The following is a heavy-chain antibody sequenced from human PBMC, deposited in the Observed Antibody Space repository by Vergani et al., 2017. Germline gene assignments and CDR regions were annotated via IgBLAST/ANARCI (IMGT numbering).Heavy chain of an antibody. CDR2: INAGNGNT. CDR1: GYTFTSYA. V-gene: IGHV1-3*01. D-gene: IGHD5-18*01. CDR3: ARDPGYSSLLRGYDAFDI. Sequence: QVQLVQSGAEVKKPGASVKVSCTAYGYTFTSYAMHWVRQAPGQRLEWMGWINAGNGNTKYSQKFQGRVTIARDTSASTAYMELSSLRSEDTAVYYCARDPGYSSLLRGYDAFDIWGQGTMVTVSS. J-gene: IGHJ3*02.